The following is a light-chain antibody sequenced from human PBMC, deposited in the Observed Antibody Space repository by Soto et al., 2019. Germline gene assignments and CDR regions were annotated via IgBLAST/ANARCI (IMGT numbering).Light chain of an antibody. Sequence: QSALTQPASVSGSPGQSITISCTGTSNDVGDYDYVSWYQQHPGKVPKLLIYEVSHRPSGVSNRFSGSKSVNTAALTISGIQAEDEADYYCSSYSNTNILLFGGRTKVTVL. V-gene: IGLV2-14*01. CDR1: SNDVGDYDY. J-gene: IGLJ2*01. CDR3: SSYSNTNILL. CDR2: EVS.